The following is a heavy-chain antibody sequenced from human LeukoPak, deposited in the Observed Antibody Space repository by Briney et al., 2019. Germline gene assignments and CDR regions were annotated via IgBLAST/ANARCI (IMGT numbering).Heavy chain of an antibody. J-gene: IGHJ1*01. CDR1: GYSISSGYY. D-gene: IGHD2-21*01. CDR3: ACGDSAGFQH. V-gene: IGHV4-38-2*02. Sequence: PSETLSLTCTVSGYSISSGYYWGWIRQPPGKGLEWIGSIYHSGSTYYNPSLKSRVTISVDTSKNHFSLRLNSVTAADTAVFYCACGDSAGFQHWGPGTLVTVSS. CDR2: IYHSGST.